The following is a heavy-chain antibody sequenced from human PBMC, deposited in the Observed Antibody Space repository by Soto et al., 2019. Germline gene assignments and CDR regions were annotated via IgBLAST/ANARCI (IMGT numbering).Heavy chain of an antibody. CDR2: INHSGST. Sequence: QVQLQQWGAGLLKPSETLSLTCAVYGGSFSGYYWSWIRQPPGKGLEWIGEINHSGSTNYNPSLKSRVTISVDTSKYQFSLKLSSVTAADTAVYYCARGPTGTLYNWFDPWGQGTLVTVSS. J-gene: IGHJ5*02. D-gene: IGHD1-1*01. CDR3: ARGPTGTLYNWFDP. CDR1: GGSFSGYY. V-gene: IGHV4-34*01.